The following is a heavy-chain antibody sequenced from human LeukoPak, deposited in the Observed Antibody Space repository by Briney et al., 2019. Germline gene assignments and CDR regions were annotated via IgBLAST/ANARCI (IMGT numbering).Heavy chain of an antibody. CDR2: IIPILGIA. V-gene: IGHV1-69*04. Sequence: GASVRVSCKASGGTFSSYAISWVRQAPGQGLEWMGRIIPILGIANYAQKFQGRVTITTDKSTSTAYMELSSLRSEDTAVYYCARGKYDLDYWGQGTLVTVSS. J-gene: IGHJ4*02. CDR3: ARGKYDLDY. CDR1: GGTFSSYA. D-gene: IGHD3-3*01.